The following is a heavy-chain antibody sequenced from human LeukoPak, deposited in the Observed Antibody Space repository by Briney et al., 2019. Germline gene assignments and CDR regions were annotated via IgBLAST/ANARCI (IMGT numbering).Heavy chain of an antibody. Sequence: SETLSLTCTVSGYSISSGYYWGWIRQPPGKGLEWIGSIYHSGSTYYNPSLKSRVTISVDTSKNQFSLKLSSVTAADTAVYYCARDEYSSSKVDIWGQGTMVTVSS. J-gene: IGHJ3*02. D-gene: IGHD6-13*01. CDR2: IYHSGST. V-gene: IGHV4-38-2*02. CDR1: GYSISSGYY. CDR3: ARDEYSSSKVDI.